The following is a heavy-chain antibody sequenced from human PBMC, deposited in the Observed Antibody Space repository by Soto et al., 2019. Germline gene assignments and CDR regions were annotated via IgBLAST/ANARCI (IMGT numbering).Heavy chain of an antibody. J-gene: IGHJ4*02. CDR1: GFTFSDYY. D-gene: IGHD6-19*01. Sequence: GGSLRLSCAASGFTFSDYYMSWIRQAPGKGLEWVSYISSSGSTIYYADSVKGRFTISRDNAKNSLYLQMNSLRAEDTAVYYCAREGPDGSGWYPTIDYWGQGTLVTVSS. CDR2: ISSSGSTI. CDR3: AREGPDGSGWYPTIDY. V-gene: IGHV3-11*01.